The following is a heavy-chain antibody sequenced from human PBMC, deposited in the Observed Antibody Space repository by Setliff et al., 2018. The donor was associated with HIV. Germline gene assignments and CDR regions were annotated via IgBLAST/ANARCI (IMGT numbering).Heavy chain of an antibody. J-gene: IGHJ4*02. V-gene: IGHV1-3*04. CDR2: IKTGNGDT. D-gene: IGHD5-12*01. Sequence: AAVKVSCKTSGYSFSSHPIHWVRQAPGQRPEWMGWIKTGNGDTQYSQKFRDRVTITRDKSASTAYMELSSLRFEDTAVYYCARGEVAVDYWGQGTLVTVSS. CDR3: ARGEVAVDY. CDR1: GYSFSSHP.